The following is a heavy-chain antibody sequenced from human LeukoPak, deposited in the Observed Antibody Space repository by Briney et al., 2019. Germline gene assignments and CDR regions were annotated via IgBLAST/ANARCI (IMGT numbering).Heavy chain of an antibody. J-gene: IGHJ6*03. V-gene: IGHV1-8*03. D-gene: IGHD6-6*01. CDR2: MNPNSGNT. CDR3: ARGRGSSSSGRSNRRYKYYYYMDV. Sequence: ASVKVSCKASGYTFTSYDINWVRQATGQGLEWMGWMNPNSGNTGYAQKFQGRVTITRNTSISTAYMELSSLRSEDTAVYYCARGRGSSSSGRSNRRYKYYYYMDVWGKGTTVTVSS. CDR1: GYTFTSYD.